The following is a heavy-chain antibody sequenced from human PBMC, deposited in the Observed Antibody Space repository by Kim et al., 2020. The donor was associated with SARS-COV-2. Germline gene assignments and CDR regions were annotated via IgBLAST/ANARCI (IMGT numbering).Heavy chain of an antibody. Sequence: DGSNNKYADAVKGRFTISRDNSKNTLYLQMNSLRAEDSAVYYCARDLTVGWGQGTLVTVSS. CDR2: DGSNN. J-gene: IGHJ4*02. D-gene: IGHD1-26*01. CDR3: ARDLTVG. V-gene: IGHV3-33*04.